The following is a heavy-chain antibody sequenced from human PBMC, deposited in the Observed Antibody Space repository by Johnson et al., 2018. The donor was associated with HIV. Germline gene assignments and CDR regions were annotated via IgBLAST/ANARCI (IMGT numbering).Heavy chain of an antibody. CDR2: ISYDGSNK. D-gene: IGHD3-16*01. CDR1: GFTFHDYG. Sequence: VQLVESGGGVVRPGGSLRLSCAASGFTFHDYGMSWVRQAPGKGLEWVAVISYDGSNKYYADSVKGRVTISRDKAKNKLHLPMNSLRTEDTAVYYGASEWGIITFGGVIPRNAFDIWGQGTMVTVSS. V-gene: IGHV3-30*03. CDR3: ASEWGIITFGGVIPRNAFDI. J-gene: IGHJ3*02.